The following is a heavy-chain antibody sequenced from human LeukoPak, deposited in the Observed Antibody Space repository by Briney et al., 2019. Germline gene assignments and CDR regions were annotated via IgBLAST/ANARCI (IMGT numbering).Heavy chain of an antibody. CDR2: IYYSGST. Sequence: PSETLSLTCTVSGGSISSSSYYWGWIRQPPGKGLEWIGSIYYSGSTCYNPSLKSRVTISVDTSKNQFSLKLSSVTAADTAVYYCAWSALELSGLVWGQGTLVTVSS. J-gene: IGHJ4*02. V-gene: IGHV4-39*01. CDR3: AWSALELSGLV. D-gene: IGHD1-7*01. CDR1: GGSISSSSYY.